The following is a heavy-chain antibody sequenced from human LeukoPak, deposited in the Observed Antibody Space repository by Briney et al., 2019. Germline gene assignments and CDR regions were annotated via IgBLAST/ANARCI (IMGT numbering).Heavy chain of an antibody. D-gene: IGHD3-22*01. CDR1: GLTFISIR. Sequence: GGSLRLSGAAPGLTFISIRLNWVGQAPGKGLEWVASISSTSTFIYSADSVKGRFTISRDTAKNSLFLQMNSLRAEDTAVYYCASRSSGYYPLYYYYMDVWGKGTTVTVSS. V-gene: IGHV3-21*01. CDR2: ISSTSTFI. CDR3: ASRSSGYYPLYYYYMDV. J-gene: IGHJ6*03.